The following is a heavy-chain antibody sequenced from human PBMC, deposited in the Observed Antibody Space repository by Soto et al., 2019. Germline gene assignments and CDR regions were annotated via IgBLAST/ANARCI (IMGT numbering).Heavy chain of an antibody. V-gene: IGHV1-18*01. CDR1: GYTLTSYG. CDR3: ARDSSGSYSHHGHNWFDL. CDR2: ISAYNGNT. J-gene: IGHJ5*02. D-gene: IGHD1-26*01. Sequence: ASVKVTCKACGYTLTSYGISWARQATGQGLEWMGWISAYNGNTNYAQKPQGRVTMTTDTSTSTAYMELRSLRSDDTAVYYCARDSSGSYSHHGHNWFDLWGQGTLVTVSS.